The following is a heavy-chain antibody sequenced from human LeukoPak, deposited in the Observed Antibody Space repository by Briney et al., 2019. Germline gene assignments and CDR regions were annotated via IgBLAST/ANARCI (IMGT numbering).Heavy chain of an antibody. D-gene: IGHD3-3*01. J-gene: IGHJ6*02. V-gene: IGHV4-34*01. CDR1: GGSFSGYY. CDR2: INHSGST. Sequence: SETLSLTCAVYGGSFSGYYWSWIRQPPGKGLEWIGEINHSGSTNYNPSLKSRVTILVDTSKNQFSLKLSSVTAADTAVYYCAGGPSITVFWVVSGIGVWGQGTTVTVSS. CDR3: AGGPSITVFWVVSGIGV.